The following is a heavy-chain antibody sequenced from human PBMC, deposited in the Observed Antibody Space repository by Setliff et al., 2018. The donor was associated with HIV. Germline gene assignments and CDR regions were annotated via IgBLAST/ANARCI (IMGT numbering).Heavy chain of an antibody. Sequence: GGSLRLSCAASAFTFSNAWMNWVRQAPGKGLEWVAVIWYDRSNKYHADSVKGRFTISRDSAKNSLYLQMNSLRAEDTAVYYCARGALRYYYDSSGYWAQDYWGQGTLVTVSS. CDR3: ARGALRYYYDSSGYWAQDY. J-gene: IGHJ4*02. CDR2: IWYDRSNK. V-gene: IGHV3-33*08. CDR1: AFTFSNAW. D-gene: IGHD3-22*01.